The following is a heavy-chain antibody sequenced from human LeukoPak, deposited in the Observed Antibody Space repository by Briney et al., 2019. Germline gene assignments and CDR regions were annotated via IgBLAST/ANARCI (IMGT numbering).Heavy chain of an antibody. CDR3: AARYYYDSTARPIFDY. CDR1: GYTFTGYY. V-gene: IGHV1-2*02. D-gene: IGHD3-22*01. Sequence: GASVKVSCKASGYTFTGYYMHWVRQAPGQGLEWMGWINPNSGGTNYAQKFQGRVTMTRDTSISTAYMELSRLRSDDTAVYYCAARYYYDSTARPIFDYWGQGTLVTVSS. J-gene: IGHJ4*02. CDR2: INPNSGGT.